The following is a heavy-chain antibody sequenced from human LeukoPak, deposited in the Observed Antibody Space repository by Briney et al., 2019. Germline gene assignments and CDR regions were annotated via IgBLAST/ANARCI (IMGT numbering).Heavy chain of an antibody. CDR1: GFTFSSYW. V-gene: IGHV3-74*01. Sequence: GGSLRLSCAVSGFTFSSYWMHWVRQAPGKGLMWVSRINSDGSSTYYADSVKGRFTTSRDNAKNALHIQMNRLTAEDRAVYYGVLHLFISFAFDIWGQGTMVTVSS. CDR2: INSDGSST. CDR3: VLHLFISFAFDI. J-gene: IGHJ3*02. D-gene: IGHD2-21*01.